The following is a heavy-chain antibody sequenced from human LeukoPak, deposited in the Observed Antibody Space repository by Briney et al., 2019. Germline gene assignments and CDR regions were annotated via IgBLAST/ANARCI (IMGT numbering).Heavy chain of an antibody. CDR3: ANRIAVAGTSEYFQH. V-gene: IGHV1-2*02. CDR1: GYTFTGYY. CDR2: INPNSGGT. D-gene: IGHD6-19*01. Sequence: GASVKVSCKASGYTFTGYYMHWVRQAPGQGLEWMGWINPNSGGTNYAQKFQGRVTMTRDTSISTAYMELSRLRSDDTAVYYCANRIAVAGTSEYFQHWGQGTLVTVSS. J-gene: IGHJ1*01.